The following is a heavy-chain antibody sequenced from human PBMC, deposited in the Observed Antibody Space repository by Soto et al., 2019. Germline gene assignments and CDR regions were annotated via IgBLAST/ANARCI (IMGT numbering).Heavy chain of an antibody. CDR1: GGSISSSSYY. J-gene: IGHJ6*02. CDR3: ACIFSGGCSYGFYYYGMDV. Sequence: SETLSLTCTVSGGSISSSSYYWGWIRQPPGKGLEWIGSIFYSGSTYYNPSLKSRVTISVDTSKNQFSLKLSSVTAADTAVYYCACIFSGGCSYGFYYYGMDVWGQGTTVTVSS. D-gene: IGHD5-18*01. CDR2: IFYSGST. V-gene: IGHV4-39*01.